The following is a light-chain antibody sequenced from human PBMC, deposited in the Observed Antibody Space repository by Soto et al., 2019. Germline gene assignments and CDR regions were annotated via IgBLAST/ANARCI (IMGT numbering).Light chain of an antibody. CDR2: SAS. Sequence: EIVLTQSPGTLSLSPGERATLSCRASQSVSISSLAWYQQKPGQAPRLLIYSASSRATGIPDRFSGSGSGPDFTLTISRLEPEDFAVYYCQQYGSSSYTFGQGTNLEIK. CDR3: QQYGSSSYT. J-gene: IGKJ2*01. V-gene: IGKV3-20*01. CDR1: QSVSISS.